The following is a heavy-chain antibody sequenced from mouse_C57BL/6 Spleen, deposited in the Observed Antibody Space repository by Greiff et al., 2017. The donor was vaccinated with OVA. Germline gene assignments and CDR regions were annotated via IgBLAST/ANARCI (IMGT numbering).Heavy chain of an antibody. V-gene: IGHV1-64*01. J-gene: IGHJ3*01. Sequence: QVQLQQPGAELVKPGASVKLSCKASGYTFTSYWMHWVKQRPGQGLEWIGMIHPNSGSTNYNEKFKSKATLTVAKSSSTAYMQLSSLTSEGSAVYYCASPYSNYPAYWGQGTLVTVSA. CDR1: GYTFTSYW. CDR3: ASPYSNYPAY. CDR2: IHPNSGST. D-gene: IGHD2-5*01.